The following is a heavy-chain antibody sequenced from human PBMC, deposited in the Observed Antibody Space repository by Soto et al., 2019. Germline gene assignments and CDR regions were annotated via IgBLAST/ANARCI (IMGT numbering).Heavy chain of an antibody. Sequence: ASVKVSCKASGYTFTSYGISWVRQAPGQGLEWMGWISAYNGNTNYAQKLQGRVTMTTDTSTSTAYMELRSLRSDDTAVYYCARGSAYCTNGVSYLPHFDYWGQGTLVTVSS. D-gene: IGHD2-8*01. V-gene: IGHV1-18*04. CDR1: GYTFTSYG. CDR2: ISAYNGNT. J-gene: IGHJ4*02. CDR3: ARGSAYCTNGVSYLPHFDY.